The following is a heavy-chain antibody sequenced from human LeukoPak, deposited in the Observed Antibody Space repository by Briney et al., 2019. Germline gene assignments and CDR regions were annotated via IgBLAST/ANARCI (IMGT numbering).Heavy chain of an antibody. D-gene: IGHD2-2*01. CDR3: ATDVPAVTIFGY. Sequence: GGSLRLSCVASGFTFSTYWMHWVRQAPGTGLVWVSLINSDGSSTNYADSVKGRFTISRDNAKNALYLQMNSLRADDTAVYYCATDVPAVTIFGYWGQGTLVTVSS. V-gene: IGHV3-74*01. CDR1: GFTFSTYW. CDR2: INSDGSST. J-gene: IGHJ4*02.